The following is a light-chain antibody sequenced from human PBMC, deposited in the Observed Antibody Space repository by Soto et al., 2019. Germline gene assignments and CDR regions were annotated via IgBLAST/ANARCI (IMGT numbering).Light chain of an antibody. CDR2: DAS. J-gene: IGKJ2*01. CDR3: LQDYSYPYT. Sequence: AIQMTQSPSSLSASVGDRVTLTCRASQGIGSDLAWYQQTPGKAPKLLINDASSLQSGVPSRFSGSGSGTDFTLTISSLQPEDFATYYCLQDYSYPYTFGQGTKLEIK. V-gene: IGKV1-6*01. CDR1: QGIGSD.